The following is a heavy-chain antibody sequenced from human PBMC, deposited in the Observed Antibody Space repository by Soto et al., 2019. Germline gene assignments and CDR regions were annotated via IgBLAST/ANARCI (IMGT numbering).Heavy chain of an antibody. D-gene: IGHD1-26*01. J-gene: IGHJ3*02. Sequence: AASVKVSCKASGGTFSSYAISWVRQAPGQGLEWMGGIIPIFGTANYAQKFQGRVTITADESTSTAYMELSSLRSEDTAVYYCARSRSGSYPDAFDIWGQWTMVTVSS. CDR2: IIPIFGTA. CDR3: ARSRSGSYPDAFDI. CDR1: GGTFSSYA. V-gene: IGHV1-69*13.